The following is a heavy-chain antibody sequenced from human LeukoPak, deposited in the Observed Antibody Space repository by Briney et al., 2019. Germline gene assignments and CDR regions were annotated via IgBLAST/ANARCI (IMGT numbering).Heavy chain of an antibody. D-gene: IGHD2-2*01. CDR1: GGTFSSYA. J-gene: IGHJ4*02. CDR2: IIPIFGTA. V-gene: IGHV1-69*05. CDR3: ATPGKYCSSTSCYPNFDY. Sequence: ASVKVSCKASGGTFSSYAISWVRQAPGQGLEWMGGIIPIFGTANYAQKFQGRVTITTDESTSTAYMELSSLRSEDTAVYYCATPGKYCSSTSCYPNFDYWGQGTLVTVSS.